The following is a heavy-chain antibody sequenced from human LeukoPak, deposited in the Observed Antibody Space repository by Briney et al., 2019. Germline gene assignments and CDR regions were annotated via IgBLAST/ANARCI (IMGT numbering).Heavy chain of an antibody. J-gene: IGHJ4*02. CDR3: AKEACAGDCHRDYFDY. CDR1: GFTFSSYS. Sequence: GGSLRLSCAASGFTFSSYSIHWVRQAPGKGLEWVAVISYDGSTKYYADSVKGRFTISRDNSKNTLYLQMNSLRAEDTALYYCAKEACAGDCHRDYFDYWGRGTLVTVSS. V-gene: IGHV3-30*18. D-gene: IGHD2-21*02. CDR2: ISYDGSTK.